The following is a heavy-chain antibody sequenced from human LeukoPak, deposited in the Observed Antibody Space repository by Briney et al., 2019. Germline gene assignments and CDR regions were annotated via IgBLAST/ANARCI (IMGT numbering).Heavy chain of an antibody. J-gene: IGHJ3*02. Sequence: SETLSLTCTVSGGSISRYYWSWIRQPPGKGREWIGYVYYMGSTNYTPSLKSRVTISVDTSKIQFSLKLSSVTAADTALYYCAGGTSGLIWYVFDIWGQGTMVTVSS. D-gene: IGHD1/OR15-1a*01. CDR2: VYYMGST. CDR3: AGGTSGLIWYVFDI. CDR1: GGSISRYY. V-gene: IGHV4-59*01.